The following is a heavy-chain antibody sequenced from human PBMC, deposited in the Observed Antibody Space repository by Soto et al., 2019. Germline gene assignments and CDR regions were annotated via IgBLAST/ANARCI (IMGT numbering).Heavy chain of an antibody. CDR3: ARGWGYSFDY. D-gene: IGHD6-19*01. J-gene: IGHJ4*02. CDR2: IYYSGST. CDR1: GCSISSYY. V-gene: IGHV4-39*01. Sequence: QLQLQESGPGLVKPSETLSLTCTVSGCSISSYYWGWIRRPPGKGLEWIGSIYYSGSTYHNPSHTSRATKSEDTSKNQLSPSLSSVTAADTGVYYCARGWGYSFDYWCQGALVSVSS.